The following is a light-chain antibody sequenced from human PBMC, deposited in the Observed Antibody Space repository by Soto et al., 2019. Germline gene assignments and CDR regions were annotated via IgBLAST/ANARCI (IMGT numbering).Light chain of an antibody. CDR1: QSVSSY. CDR2: DAS. Sequence: EIVLTQSPATLSLSPGERATLSCRASQSVSSYLAWYQQKPGQAPRLLIYDASNRATGIPARFSGSGSGTEFTLTIRSLEPEDFAVYYCQQRSNWPLYTFGQGTKLEIK. V-gene: IGKV3-11*01. J-gene: IGKJ2*01. CDR3: QQRSNWPLYT.